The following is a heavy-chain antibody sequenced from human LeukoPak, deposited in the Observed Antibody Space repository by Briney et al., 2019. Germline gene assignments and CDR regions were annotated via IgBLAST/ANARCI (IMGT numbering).Heavy chain of an antibody. CDR1: GGSISSYY. Sequence: SETLSLTCTVSGGSISSYYWSWIRQPPGKGLEWIGYVYYSGSTNYNPSLKSRVTISVGTSKNQFSLKLSSVTAADTAVYYCARRDGYNSYYFDYWGQGTLVTVSS. CDR3: ARRDGYNSYYFDY. J-gene: IGHJ4*02. CDR2: VYYSGST. V-gene: IGHV4-59*01. D-gene: IGHD5-24*01.